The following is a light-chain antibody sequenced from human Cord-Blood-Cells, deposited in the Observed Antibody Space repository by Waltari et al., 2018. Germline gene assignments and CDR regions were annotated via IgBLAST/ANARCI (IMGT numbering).Light chain of an antibody. CDR1: SSHIGPGYD. CDR3: QSYDSSLSGYV. Sequence: QSVLTQPPSVSGAPAQRVTISCTGSSSHIGPGYDVHWYQQLPGTAPKLLIYGNSNRPSGVPDRFSGSKSGTSASLAITGLQAEDEADYYCQSYDSSLSGYVFGTGTKVTVL. CDR2: GNS. V-gene: IGLV1-40*01. J-gene: IGLJ1*01.